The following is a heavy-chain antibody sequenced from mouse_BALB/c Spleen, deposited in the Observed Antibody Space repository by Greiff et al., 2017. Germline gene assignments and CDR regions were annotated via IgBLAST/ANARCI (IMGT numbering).Heavy chain of an antibody. CDR3: ARAGTITTVVPFAY. CDR2: IYPGDGDT. CDR1: GYTFTSYW. D-gene: IGHD1-1*01. V-gene: IGHV1-64*01. Sequence: QVQLQQPGAELVKPGASVKLSCKASGYTFTSYWMHWVKQRPGRGLEWIGRIYPGDGDTNYNGKFKGKATLTADKSSSTAYMQLSSLTSVDSAVYFCARAGTITTVVPFAYWGQGTLVTVSA. J-gene: IGHJ3*01.